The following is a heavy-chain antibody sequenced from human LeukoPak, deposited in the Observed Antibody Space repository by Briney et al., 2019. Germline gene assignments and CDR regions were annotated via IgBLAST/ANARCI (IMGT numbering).Heavy chain of an antibody. D-gene: IGHD3-22*01. CDR3: ARTRMITRSVGAFDI. CDR1: GFTFSSYS. CDR2: ISSSSTI. V-gene: IGHV3-48*01. J-gene: IGHJ3*02. Sequence: PGGSLRLSCAASGFTFSSYSMNWVRQAPGKGLEWVSYISSSSTIYYADSVEGRFTISRDNAKNSLYLQMNSLRAEDTAVYYCARTRMITRSVGAFDIWGQGTMVTVSS.